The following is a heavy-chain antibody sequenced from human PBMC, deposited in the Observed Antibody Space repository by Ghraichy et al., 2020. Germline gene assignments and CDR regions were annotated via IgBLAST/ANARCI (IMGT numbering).Heavy chain of an antibody. Sequence: GGSLRLSCAASGFTFSSYAMSWVRQAPGKGLEWVSAISGSGGSTYYADSVKGRFTISRDNSKNTLYLQMNSLRAEDTAVYYCAKDQGSGRVTIFGVVNYYYGMDVWGQGTTVTVSS. D-gene: IGHD3-3*01. J-gene: IGHJ6*02. CDR2: ISGSGGST. CDR3: AKDQGSGRVTIFGVVNYYYGMDV. CDR1: GFTFSSYA. V-gene: IGHV3-23*01.